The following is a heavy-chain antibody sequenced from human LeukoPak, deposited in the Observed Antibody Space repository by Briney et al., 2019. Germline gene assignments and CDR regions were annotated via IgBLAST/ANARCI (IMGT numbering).Heavy chain of an antibody. CDR2: IDPSDSYT. Sequence: GESLKISCKGSGYSFTSYWISWVRQMPGKGLEWMGRIDPSDSYTNYSPSFQGHVTISADKSISTAYLQWSSLKASDTAMYYCARLSDTAMVTAEVSFDYWGQGTLVTVSS. CDR1: GYSFTSYW. V-gene: IGHV5-10-1*01. J-gene: IGHJ4*02. CDR3: ARLSDTAMVTAEVSFDY. D-gene: IGHD5-18*01.